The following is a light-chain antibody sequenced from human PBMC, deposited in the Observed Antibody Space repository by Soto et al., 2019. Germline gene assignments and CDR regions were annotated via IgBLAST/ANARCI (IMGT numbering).Light chain of an antibody. J-gene: IGLJ2*01. CDR1: SSDVGSYNL. CDR2: EGS. CDR3: CSYAGSSPVV. V-gene: IGLV2-23*01. Sequence: QSALTQPASVSGSPGQSITISCTGTSSDVGSYNLVSWCQQHPGKAPKLMIYEGSKWPSGVSNRFSGSKSGNTASLTISGLQAEDEADYYCCSYAGSSPVVFGGGTKLTVL.